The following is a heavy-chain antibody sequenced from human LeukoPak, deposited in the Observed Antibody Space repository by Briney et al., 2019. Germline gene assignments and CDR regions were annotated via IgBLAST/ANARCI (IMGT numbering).Heavy chain of an antibody. CDR1: GFTFDDYA. CDR2: ISWDGGST. V-gene: IGHV3-43D*03. D-gene: IGHD5-12*01. Sequence: GGSLRLSCAASGFTFDDYAMHWVRQAPGKGLEWVFLISWDGGSTYYAGSVKGRFTISRDNRKNSLYLQMNSLRAEDTALYYCAKAGGYSDYDQPDYWGQETLVTVSS. J-gene: IGHJ4*02. CDR3: AKAGGYSDYDQPDY.